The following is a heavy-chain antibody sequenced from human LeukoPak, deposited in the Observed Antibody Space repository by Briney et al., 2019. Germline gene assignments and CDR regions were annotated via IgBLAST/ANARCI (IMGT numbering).Heavy chain of an antibody. CDR3: ARDSSYYDSSGQPFDY. V-gene: IGHV3-21*01. Sequence: KPGGSVRLSCAASGFTLSSYSMNWVRQAPGKGLEWVSSISSSSSYIYYADSVKGRFTISRDNAKNSLYLQTNSLRAEDTAVYYCARDSSYYDSSGQPFDYWGQGTLVTVSS. D-gene: IGHD3-22*01. J-gene: IGHJ4*02. CDR1: GFTLSSYS. CDR2: ISSSSSYI.